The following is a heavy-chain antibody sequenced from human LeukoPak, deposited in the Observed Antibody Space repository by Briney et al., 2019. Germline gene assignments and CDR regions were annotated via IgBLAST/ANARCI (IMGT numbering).Heavy chain of an antibody. V-gene: IGHV3-7*01. J-gene: IGHJ4*02. Sequence: GGSLRLSCEASGFTFSRHWMSWVRQAPGRGLEWVANIKQDGSMKQYADSVRGRFIISRDNAKNSVYLRLSSLKAEDSAVYFCARDESGGYYVYWGQGTPVTVSS. CDR3: ARDESGGYYVY. CDR1: GFTFSRHW. CDR2: IKQDGSMK. D-gene: IGHD2-15*01.